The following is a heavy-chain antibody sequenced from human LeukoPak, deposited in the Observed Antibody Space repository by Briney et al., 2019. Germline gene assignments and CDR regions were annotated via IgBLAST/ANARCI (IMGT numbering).Heavy chain of an antibody. D-gene: IGHD3-22*01. CDR1: GFTFSNYA. Sequence: GGSLRLSCAASGFTFSNYAMSGVRQAPGKRREWVSGISGVGGSTYYADSVKGRFTISRDNSKNTLYLQMNSLRAEDTAVYYCAREVHYDNSGYSKWFAPWGQGTLVTVSS. J-gene: IGHJ5*02. CDR2: ISGVGGST. V-gene: IGHV3-23*01. CDR3: AREVHYDNSGYSKWFAP.